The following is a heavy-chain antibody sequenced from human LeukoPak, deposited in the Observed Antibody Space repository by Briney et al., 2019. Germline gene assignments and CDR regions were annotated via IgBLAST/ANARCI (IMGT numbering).Heavy chain of an antibody. CDR1: GYTFSDYY. Sequence: GASVKVSCKASGYTFSDYYMHWVRQAPGQGLEWMGWINPNSGGTNYAQKFQGRVTMTRDTSISTAYMELSRLRSDDTAVYYCARAVAGMNFDYWGQGTLVTVSS. J-gene: IGHJ4*02. CDR2: INPNSGGT. V-gene: IGHV1-2*02. CDR3: ARAVAGMNFDY. D-gene: IGHD6-19*01.